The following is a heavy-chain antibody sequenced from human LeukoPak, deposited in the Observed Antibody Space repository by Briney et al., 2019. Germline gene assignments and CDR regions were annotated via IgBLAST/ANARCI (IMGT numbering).Heavy chain of an antibody. Sequence: GGSLRLSCAASGFTFSSYSMNWVRQAPGKGLEWASSISSSSSYIYYADSVKGRFTISRDNAKNSLYLQMNSLRAEDTAVYYCARVVATISHYYDSSGYDIWGQGTMVTVSS. J-gene: IGHJ3*02. V-gene: IGHV3-21*01. D-gene: IGHD3-22*01. CDR3: ARVVATISHYYDSSGYDI. CDR2: ISSSSSYI. CDR1: GFTFSSYS.